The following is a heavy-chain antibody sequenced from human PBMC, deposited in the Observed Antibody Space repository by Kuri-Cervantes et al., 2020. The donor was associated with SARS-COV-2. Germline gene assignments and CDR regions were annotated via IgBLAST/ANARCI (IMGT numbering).Heavy chain of an antibody. CDR3: ARDHYYDSSGYSPPNYYYYGMDV. V-gene: IGHV3-30-3*01. Sequence: GESLKISCAASGFTFSSYAMHWVRQAPGKGLEWVTVISYDGSNKYYADSVKGRFTISRDNSKNTLYLQMNSLRAEETAVYYCARDHYYDSSGYSPPNYYYYGMDVWGQGTTVTGSS. D-gene: IGHD3-22*01. CDR2: ISYDGSNK. J-gene: IGHJ6*02. CDR1: GFTFSSYA.